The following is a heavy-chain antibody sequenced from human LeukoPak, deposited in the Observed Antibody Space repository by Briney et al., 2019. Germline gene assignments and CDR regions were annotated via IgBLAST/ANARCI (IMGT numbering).Heavy chain of an antibody. V-gene: IGHV6-1*01. D-gene: IGHD1-26*01. CDR1: GDSVSTNSAT. CDR3: ARLVGASWFDS. J-gene: IGHJ5*01. Sequence: SQTLSLTCAISGDSVSTNSATWTWLRQSPSRGLEWLGRTYYRSKWNNDYAVSMKGRITINPDTSKNQFSLQLNSVTPKDTAVYYCARLVGASWFDSWGQGTLVTVSS. CDR2: TYYRSKWNN.